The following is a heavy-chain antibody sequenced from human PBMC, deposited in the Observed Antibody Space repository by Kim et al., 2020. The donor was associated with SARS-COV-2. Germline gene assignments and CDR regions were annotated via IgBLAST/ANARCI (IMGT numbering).Heavy chain of an antibody. D-gene: IGHD6-19*01. CDR3: ARDEGSSGWYSSPNAFDI. J-gene: IGHJ3*02. CDR1: GGSISSSSYY. V-gene: IGHV4-39*07. CDR2: IYYSGST. Sequence: SETLSLTCTVSGGSISSSSYYWGWIRQPPGKGLEWIGSIYYSGSTYYNPSLKSRVTISVDTSKNQFSLKLSSVTAADTAVYYCARDEGSSGWYSSPNAFDIWGQGTMVTVSS.